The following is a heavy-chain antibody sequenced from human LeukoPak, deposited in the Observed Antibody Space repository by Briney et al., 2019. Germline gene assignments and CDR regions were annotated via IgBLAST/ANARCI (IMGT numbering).Heavy chain of an antibody. CDR3: ATVDY. CDR2: NYYSGST. CDR1: GGSISSSSYY. Sequence: SETLSLTCIVSGGSISSSSYYWGWLRQPPGKGVEWVGSNYYSGSTYYNPSLNSRLTLSVDPSKNQFSLKLRSVTAADTAVYYCATVDYWGQGTLVTVSS. V-gene: IGHV4-39*01. J-gene: IGHJ4*02.